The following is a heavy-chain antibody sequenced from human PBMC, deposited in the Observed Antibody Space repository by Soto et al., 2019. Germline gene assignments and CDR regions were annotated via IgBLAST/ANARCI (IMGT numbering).Heavy chain of an antibody. D-gene: IGHD5-12*01. CDR3: ARDKDRLQLGGNYYYILYF. CDR2: IMPVFPTP. Sequence: QVQLEQSGAEVQKPGSSVKVSCKASGGTFSSSAFSWVRQAPGQGLEWMGGIMPVFPTPDYAQKFQDRVTITADASTSTTNMELSGLRSEATAIYYCARDKDRLQLGGNYYYILYFWGQGTKFIVSS. J-gene: IGHJ6*02. V-gene: IGHV1-69*12. CDR1: GGTFSSSA.